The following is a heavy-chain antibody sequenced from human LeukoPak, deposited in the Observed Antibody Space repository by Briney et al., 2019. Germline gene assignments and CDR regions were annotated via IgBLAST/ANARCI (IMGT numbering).Heavy chain of an antibody. CDR2: IKQDGSEK. CDR3: ARGMDV. CDR1: GFTFTSYW. V-gene: IGHV3-7*03. Sequence: PGGSLRLSCAGSGFTFTSYWMTWVRPAPGKGLEWVANIKQDGSEKYYVDSVKGRFTISRDNAKNSLYLQMNSLRAEDTAVYYCARGMDVWGQGTTVTVSS. J-gene: IGHJ6*02.